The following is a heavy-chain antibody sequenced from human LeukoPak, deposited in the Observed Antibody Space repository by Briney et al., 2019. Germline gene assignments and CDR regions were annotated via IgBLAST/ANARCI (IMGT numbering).Heavy chain of an antibody. CDR2: INPNSGGT. D-gene: IGHD2-15*01. V-gene: IGHV1-2*02. J-gene: IGHJ4*02. CDR1: GYTFTGYY. Sequence: ASVKVSCKASGYTFTGYYMHWVRQRPGQGLEWMGWINPNSGGTNYAQKFQGRVTMTRDTSISTAYMELSRLRSDDTAVYYCARVVVVVAATDYFDYWGQGTLVTVSS. CDR3: ARVVVVVAATDYFDY.